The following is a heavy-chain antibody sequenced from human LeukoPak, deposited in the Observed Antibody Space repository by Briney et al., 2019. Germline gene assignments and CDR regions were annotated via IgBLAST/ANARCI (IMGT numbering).Heavy chain of an antibody. Sequence: SVKVSCKASGGTFSSYTISWVRQAPGQGLEWMGGIIPIFGTANYAQKFQGRVTITTDESTSTAYMELSSLRSEDTAVYYCARAWWSTGDDAFDIWGQGTMVTVSS. V-gene: IGHV1-69*05. D-gene: IGHD2-8*02. CDR2: IIPIFGTA. CDR1: GGTFSSYT. CDR3: ARAWWSTGDDAFDI. J-gene: IGHJ3*02.